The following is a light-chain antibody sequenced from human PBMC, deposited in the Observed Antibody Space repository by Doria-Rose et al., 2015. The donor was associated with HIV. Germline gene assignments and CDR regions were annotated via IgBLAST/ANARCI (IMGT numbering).Light chain of an antibody. CDR1: QSFSSTY. J-gene: IGKJ1*01. Sequence: EIVMTQSPGTLSLSPGERATLSCRASQSFSSTYLAWYQQKPGQAPSLLIYDGSTMATGIPDRFSASGSDTDFTLTINRLEPEDFALYYCHQYGTSWTFGQGTKVEI. CDR2: DGS. CDR3: HQYGTSWT. V-gene: IGKV3-20*01.